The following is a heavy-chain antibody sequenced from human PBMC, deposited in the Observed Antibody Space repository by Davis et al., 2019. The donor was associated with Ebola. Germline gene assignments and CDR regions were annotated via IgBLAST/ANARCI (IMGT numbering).Heavy chain of an antibody. J-gene: IGHJ4*02. CDR3: AKIGVRHSGDY. CDR1: GFSFPDYA. V-gene: IGHV3-9*01. CDR2: ISWNGVIT. Sequence: PGGSLRLSCAVSGFSFPDYAMHWVRHRPGKGLEWVSGISWNGVITGYAGSVKGRFTITRDNSRNTVFLQMNSLRVEDTAVYYCAKIGVRHSGDYWGQGTVVTVSS. D-gene: IGHD3-10*01.